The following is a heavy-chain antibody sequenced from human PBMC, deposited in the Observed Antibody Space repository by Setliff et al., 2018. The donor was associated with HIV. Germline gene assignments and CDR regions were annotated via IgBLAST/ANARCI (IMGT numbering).Heavy chain of an antibody. V-gene: IGHV4-39*01. CDR3: ARPSLGIGGGSKFDS. D-gene: IGHD3-3*01. J-gene: IGHJ4*02. Sequence: PSETLSLTCTVSGGSMRSTTYYWGWVRQPPGKGPEWIGNVHFSGTTYYNPSLKSRVTISVDPSQNQFSLRLISVTAADAAMYYCARPSLGIGGGSKFDSWGQGTLVTVPS. CDR1: GGSMRSTTYY. CDR2: VHFSGTT.